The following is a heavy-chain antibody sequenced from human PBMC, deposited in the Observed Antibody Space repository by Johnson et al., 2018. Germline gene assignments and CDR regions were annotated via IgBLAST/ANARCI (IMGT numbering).Heavy chain of an antibody. V-gene: IGHV3-21*01. CDR3: ARLDCSGGSCYGGDAFDI. D-gene: IGHD2-15*01. CDR2: ISSSSSTI. CDR1: GFTFSSYS. Sequence: VQLVESGGGLVKPGGSLRLSCAASGFTFSSYSMNWVRQAPGKGLEWVSSISSSSSTIYYADSVKGRFTISRDNAKNSLYLQMNSRRDEDTAVYYCARLDCSGGSCYGGDAFDIWGQGTMVTVSS. J-gene: IGHJ3*02.